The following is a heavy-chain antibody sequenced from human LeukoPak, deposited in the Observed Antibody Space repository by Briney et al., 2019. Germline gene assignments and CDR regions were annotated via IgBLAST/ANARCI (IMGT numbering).Heavy chain of an antibody. V-gene: IGHV1-69*04. CDR2: IIPILGIA. J-gene: IGHJ6*02. D-gene: IGHD5-12*01. CDR3: ARDPLRGYSGPSNYGMDV. Sequence: ASVKVSCKASGGTFSSYAISWVRQAPGQGLEWMGRIIPILGIANYAQKLQGRVTITADKSTSTAYMELSSLRSEDTAVYYCARDPLRGYSGPSNYGMDVWGQGTTVTVSS. CDR1: GGTFSSYA.